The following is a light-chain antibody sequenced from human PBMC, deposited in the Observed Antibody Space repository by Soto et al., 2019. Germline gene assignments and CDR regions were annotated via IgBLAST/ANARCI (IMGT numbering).Light chain of an antibody. V-gene: IGKV1-5*03. CDR2: KAS. CDR3: QHYNSYPEA. J-gene: IGKJ1*01. CDR1: QSVSTW. Sequence: IQMTQSPSVLSASVGDRVTITGRASQSVSTWMAWYQQKPGKAPKLLIYKASSLESGVPSRFSGSGSGTEFTLTISSLQPDDFATYYCQHYNSYPEAFGQGTQVEIK.